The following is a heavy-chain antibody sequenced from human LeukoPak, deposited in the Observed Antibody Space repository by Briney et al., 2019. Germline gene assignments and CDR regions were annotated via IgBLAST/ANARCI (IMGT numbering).Heavy chain of an antibody. CDR1: GYTFTTYG. D-gene: IGHD2-15*01. CDR3: ARADIIVVAGSTPVGSGFEY. CDR2: ISAHKGET. J-gene: IGHJ4*02. V-gene: IGHV1-18*01. Sequence: ASLKVSCKTSGYTFTTYGISWPRQAPGQGLEWMGWISAHKGETEYAQKFQGRVTMTREISTSTAYMELQSLTSDDTAAYYCARADIIVVAGSTPVGSGFEYWGQGALITVS.